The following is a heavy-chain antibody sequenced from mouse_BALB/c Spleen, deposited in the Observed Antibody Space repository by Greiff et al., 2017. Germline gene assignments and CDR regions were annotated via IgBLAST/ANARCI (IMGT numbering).Heavy chain of an antibody. CDR3: ARLGYFDV. V-gene: IGHV5-17*02. Sequence: VESGGGLVQPGGSRKLSCAASGFTFSSFGMHWVRQAPEKGLEWVAYISSGSSTIYYADTVKGRFTISRDNPKNTLFLQMTSLRSEDTAMYYCARLGYFDVWGAGTTVTVAS. CDR1: GFTFSSFG. J-gene: IGHJ1*01. CDR2: ISSGSSTI.